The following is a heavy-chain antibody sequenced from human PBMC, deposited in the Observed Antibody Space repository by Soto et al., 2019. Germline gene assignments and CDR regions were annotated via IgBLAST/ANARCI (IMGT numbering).Heavy chain of an antibody. CDR2: ISAYNGNT. J-gene: IGHJ4*02. Sequence: QVQLVQSGAEVKKPGASVKVSCKASGYTFTSYGISWVRQAPGQGLEWMGWISAYNGNTNYAQKLQGRVTMTTDTSMSTAYMELRSLRADDTAVYYCARMFDGWLNTYYFDYWGQGTLVTVSS. V-gene: IGHV1-18*01. CDR3: ARMFDGWLNTYYFDY. D-gene: IGHD3-10*02. CDR1: GYTFTSYG.